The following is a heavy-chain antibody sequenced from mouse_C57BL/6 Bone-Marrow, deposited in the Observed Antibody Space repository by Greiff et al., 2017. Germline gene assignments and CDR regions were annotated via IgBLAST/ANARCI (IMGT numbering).Heavy chain of an antibody. CDR3: ASPLDCYGGDFDV. CDR1: GYSFTGYY. D-gene: IGHD1-1*01. V-gene: IGHV1-31*01. Sequence: VQLQQSGPELVKPGASVKISCKASGYSFTGYYMHWVKQSHGNILEWIGYIYPYNGVSSYNQKFKGKATLTVDKSSSTAYMELRSLTSEDSAVYYCASPLDCYGGDFDVWGTGTTVTVSS. CDR2: IYPYNGVS. J-gene: IGHJ1*03.